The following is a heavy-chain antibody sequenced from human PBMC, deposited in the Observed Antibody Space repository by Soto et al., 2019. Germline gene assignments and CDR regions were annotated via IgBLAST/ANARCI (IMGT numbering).Heavy chain of an antibody. J-gene: IGHJ4*02. D-gene: IGHD6-13*01. CDR1: GFTFSDYS. CDR3: ARPRPGYTKVFDY. Sequence: EVQLVESGGGLVQPGGSLRLSCAASGFTFSDYSMNWVRQAPGKGLEWVSSISSSSTIYYADSVKGRFTISRDNAKNSLYLQMNSLRDEDTAVYYCARPRPGYTKVFDYWGQGTLVTVSS. CDR2: ISSSSTI. V-gene: IGHV3-48*02.